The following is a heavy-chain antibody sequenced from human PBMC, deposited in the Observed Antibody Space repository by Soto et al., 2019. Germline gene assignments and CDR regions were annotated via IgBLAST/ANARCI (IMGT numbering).Heavy chain of an antibody. Sequence: QVQLVQSGAEVKKPESSVKVSCKAPGGTFSTYAISWVRQAPGQGLEWMGGIIPMFGTANYAQRFQDRVTITADESTNTGDMELSSLRSEDTGVYFCASGIQLWLRRIHHGYSGWGQGTLVTVSS. CDR1: GGTFSTYA. D-gene: IGHD5-18*01. CDR2: IIPMFGTA. J-gene: IGHJ4*02. V-gene: IGHV1-69*12. CDR3: ASGIQLWLRRIHHGYSG.